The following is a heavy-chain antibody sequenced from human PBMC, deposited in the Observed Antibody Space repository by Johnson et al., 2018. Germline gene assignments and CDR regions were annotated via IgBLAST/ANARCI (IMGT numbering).Heavy chain of an antibody. J-gene: IGHJ6*02. CDR3: AKEQQRVQLAPAE. CDR1: GFTFSSYG. CDR2: ISYDGSNK. V-gene: IGHV3-30*18. D-gene: IGHD1-1*01. Sequence: QVQLVQSGGGVVQPGRSLRLSCAASGFTFSSYGMHWVRQAPGKGLEWVAVISYDGSNKYYADSVKGRFTISRDNSKNTLYLQMNSLRAEDTAVYYCAKEQQRVQLAPAEWGQGTTVTVSS.